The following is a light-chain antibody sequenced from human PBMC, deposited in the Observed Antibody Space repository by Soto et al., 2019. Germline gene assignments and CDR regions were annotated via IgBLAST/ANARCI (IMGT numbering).Light chain of an antibody. J-gene: IGLJ1*01. CDR1: GSNIGAPYD. CDR3: QSYDSSLSGYV. V-gene: IGLV1-40*01. Sequence: QSVLTQPPSVSGAPGQRVTISCTGSGSNIGAPYDVHWYQLLPGAAPKVLIHGNSNRPSGVPDRFSGSRSGTSAPLAITGLQAEDEADYYCQSYDSSLSGYVFGTGTKVTVL. CDR2: GNS.